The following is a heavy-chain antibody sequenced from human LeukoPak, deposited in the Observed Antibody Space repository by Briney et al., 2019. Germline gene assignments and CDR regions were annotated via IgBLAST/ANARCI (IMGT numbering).Heavy chain of an antibody. D-gene: IGHD5-18*01. J-gene: IGHJ5*02. CDR1: GFTFSSYS. V-gene: IGHV3-21*01. Sequence: GGSLRLSCAASGFTFSSYSMNWVRQAPGKGLEWVSSISSSSSYIYYADSVKGRFTISRDNAKNSLYLQMNSLRAEDTAVYYCAREWVDTAMANWFDPWGQGTLVTVSS. CDR2: ISSSSSYI. CDR3: AREWVDTAMANWFDP.